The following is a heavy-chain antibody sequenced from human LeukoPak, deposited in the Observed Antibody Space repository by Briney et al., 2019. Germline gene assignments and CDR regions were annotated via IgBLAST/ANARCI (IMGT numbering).Heavy chain of an antibody. CDR3: ARDTGIAARRTSTDY. Sequence: SETLSLTCAVYGGSFSGYYWIWIRQPPGKGLEWIGEINHSGSTDYNPSLKSRVTISVDTSKNQFSLKLSSVTAADTAVYYCARDTGIAARRTSTDYWGQGTLVTVSS. CDR2: INHSGST. V-gene: IGHV4-34*01. CDR1: GGSFSGYY. J-gene: IGHJ4*02. D-gene: IGHD6-6*01.